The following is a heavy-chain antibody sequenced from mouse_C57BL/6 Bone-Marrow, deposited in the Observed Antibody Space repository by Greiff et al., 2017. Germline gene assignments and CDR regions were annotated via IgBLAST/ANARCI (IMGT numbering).Heavy chain of an antibody. Sequence: EVQLVESGGGLVKPGGSLKLSCAASGFTFSDYGMHWVRQAPEKGLEWVAYISSGSSTIYYADTVKGRFTISRDNAKNTLFLQMTSLRSEDTAMYYCARTRITTVVEGWFAYWGQGTLVTVSA. CDR1: GFTFSDYG. V-gene: IGHV5-17*01. D-gene: IGHD1-1*01. CDR2: ISSGSSTI. CDR3: ARTRITTVVEGWFAY. J-gene: IGHJ3*01.